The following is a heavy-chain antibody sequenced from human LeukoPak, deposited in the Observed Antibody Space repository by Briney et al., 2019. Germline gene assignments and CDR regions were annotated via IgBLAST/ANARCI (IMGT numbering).Heavy chain of an antibody. CDR2: IYTSGST. J-gene: IGHJ6*02. V-gene: IGHV4-4*07. D-gene: IGHD6-6*01. Sequence: PSETLSLTCTVSGGSISSYYWSWIRQPAGKGLEWIGRIYTSGSTNYSPSLKSRVTMSVDTSKNQFSLKLSSVTAADTAVYYCARDTVAARPSYYYGMDVWGQGTTVTVSS. CDR1: GGSISSYY. CDR3: ARDTVAARPSYYYGMDV.